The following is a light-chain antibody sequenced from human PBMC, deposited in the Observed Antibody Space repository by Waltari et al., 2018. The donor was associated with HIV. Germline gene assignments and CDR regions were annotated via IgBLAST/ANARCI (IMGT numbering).Light chain of an antibody. J-gene: IGLJ1*01. CDR3: AAWDNILSGYV. V-gene: IGLV1-47*01. CDR2: NDY. CDR1: RSNAGRAN. Sequence: QSALTQHPSTSGTPGQRVTLSFSGSRSNAGRANVSWYQQIPGTAPKLLIYNDYQRPSGVPDRFSGSNSGTSASLAISGLRSEDEADYYCAAWDNILSGYVFGTGTKVTVL.